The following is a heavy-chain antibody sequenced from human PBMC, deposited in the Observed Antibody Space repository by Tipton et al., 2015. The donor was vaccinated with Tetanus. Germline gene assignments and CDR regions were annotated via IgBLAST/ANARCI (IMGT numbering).Heavy chain of an antibody. CDR2: IKQDGSEK. J-gene: IGHJ6*02. Sequence: VQLVQSGGGLVKPGGSLRLSCAASGFTFSDYYMSWIRQAPGKGLEWVANIKQDGSEKYYVDSVKGRFTISRDNAKNSLYLQMNSLRAEDTAVYYCARVMVVVAATNGMDVWGQGTTVTVSS. D-gene: IGHD2-15*01. CDR1: GFTFSDYY. CDR3: ARVMVVVAATNGMDV. V-gene: IGHV3-7*01.